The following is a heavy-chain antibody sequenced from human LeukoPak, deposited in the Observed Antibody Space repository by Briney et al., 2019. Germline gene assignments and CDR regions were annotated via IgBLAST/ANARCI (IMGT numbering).Heavy chain of an antibody. CDR1: GGSMTNNTFY. CDR2: IYHTGPT. D-gene: IGHD3-3*01. J-gene: IGHJ6*03. V-gene: IGHV4-39*07. Sequence: KASETLSLTCTVSGGSMTNNTFYWGWIRQPPGKGLEWIGSIYHTGPTYYNPSLKSRVTISVDTSKNQFSLKLSSVTAADTAVYYCARDTRKAYYDFWSGYAPFYYYYYMDVWGKGTTVTVSS. CDR3: ARDTRKAYYDFWSGYAPFYYYYYMDV.